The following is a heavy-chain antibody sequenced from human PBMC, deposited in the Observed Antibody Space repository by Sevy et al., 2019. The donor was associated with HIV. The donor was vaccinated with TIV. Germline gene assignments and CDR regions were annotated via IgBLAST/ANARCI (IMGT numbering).Heavy chain of an antibody. J-gene: IGHJ3*02. D-gene: IGHD2-2*01. Sequence: GGSLRLSCVASGFTFNIYSMNWVRQAPGKGLEWVSYIGSRSSPVYYEDSVKGRFTISSDTAKTSVYLQMNSLRDEDTAVYYCARGFDAPHGFDIWGQGTMVTVSS. CDR2: IGSRSSPV. CDR3: ARGFDAPHGFDI. CDR1: GFTFNIYS. V-gene: IGHV3-48*02.